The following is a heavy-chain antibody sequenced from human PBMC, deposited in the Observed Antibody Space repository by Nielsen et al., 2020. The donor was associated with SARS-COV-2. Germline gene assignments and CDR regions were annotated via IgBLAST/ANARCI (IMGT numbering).Heavy chain of an antibody. CDR2: ISTSSRTI. CDR1: GFTFSSYS. CDR3: AREFALRDTAYFDY. J-gene: IGHJ4*02. Sequence: GVLKISCAASGFTFSSYSMNWVRQAPGKGLDWVSYISTSSRTIYYADSVKGRFTISRDNSRNTVYLQMNSLRPEDTAVYYCAREFALRDTAYFDYWGQGTLVTVSS. D-gene: IGHD5-18*01. V-gene: IGHV3-48*01.